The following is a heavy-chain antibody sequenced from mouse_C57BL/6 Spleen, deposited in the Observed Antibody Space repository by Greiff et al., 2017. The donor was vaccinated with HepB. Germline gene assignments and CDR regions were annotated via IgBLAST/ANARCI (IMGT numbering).Heavy chain of an antibody. CDR1: GYTFTDYE. Sequence: QVQLKQSGAELVRPGASVTLSCKASGYTFTDYEMHWVKQTPVHGLEWIGAIDPETGGTAYNQKFKGKAILTADKPSSTAYMELRSLTSEDSAVYYCTIGFAYWGQGTLVTVSA. J-gene: IGHJ3*01. V-gene: IGHV1-15*01. CDR3: TIGFAY. CDR2: IDPETGGT.